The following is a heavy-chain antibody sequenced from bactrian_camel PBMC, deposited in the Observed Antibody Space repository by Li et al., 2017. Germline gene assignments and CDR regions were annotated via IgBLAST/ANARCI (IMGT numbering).Heavy chain of an antibody. CDR1: GYTRSNYR. V-gene: IGHV3S10*01. CDR3: AAWAFSVCTVATGLSMNQW. Sequence: DVQLVESGGGSAQAGGSLRLSCTATGYTRSNYRIAWFRQAPGKGREGIAGIDSDGMTVYADSVEGRFTISKDNAAYIVYLEMNSLEPEDTGMYYCAAWAFSVCTVATGLSMNQWWGQGTQVTVS. D-gene: IGHD6*01. J-gene: IGHJ4*01. CDR2: IDSDGMT.